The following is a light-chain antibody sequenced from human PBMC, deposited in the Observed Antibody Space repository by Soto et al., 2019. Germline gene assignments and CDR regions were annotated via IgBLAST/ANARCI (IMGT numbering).Light chain of an antibody. CDR1: SSNIGNNY. CDR2: ENN. V-gene: IGLV1-51*02. CDR3: VTWDSILSAPFV. J-gene: IGLJ1*01. Sequence: QSVLTQPPSVSAAPGQKVTISCSGSSSNIGNNYVSWYQQLPGTAPKLLIYENNKRPSGIPDRFSGSKSGTSATLGITGLQTGDDADYYSVTWDSILSAPFVFGTGTKVTVL.